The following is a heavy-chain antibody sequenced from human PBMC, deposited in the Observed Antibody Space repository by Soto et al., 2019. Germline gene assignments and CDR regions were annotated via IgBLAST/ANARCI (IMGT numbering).Heavy chain of an antibody. V-gene: IGHV3-48*02. CDR2: VGRSSNTA. D-gene: IGHD3-3*01. CDR1: GFIFSNYA. J-gene: IGHJ4*02. CDR3: ARDDQWSFDY. Sequence: GGSLRLSCAASGFIFSNYAMNWVRQAPGKGLEWLSWVGRSSNTAYADSVKGRFTISRDNAKNSVYLQMNSLRDEDTAVYYCARDDQWSFDYWGQGALVTVSS.